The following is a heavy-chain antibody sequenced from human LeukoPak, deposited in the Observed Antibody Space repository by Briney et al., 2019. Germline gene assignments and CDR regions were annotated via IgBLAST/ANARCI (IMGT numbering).Heavy chain of an antibody. V-gene: IGHV4-4*07. CDR1: SGSLSSSY. CDR2: IYTSGST. D-gene: IGHD2-15*01. J-gene: IGHJ4*02. CDR3: ARDCSGGTCYLGVVDY. Sequence: SETLSLTCTLSSGSLSSSYWSWIRQPAGKGLEWIGRIYTSGSTNYNPSLKSRVTMSVDTSKNQFSLKLSSVTAADAAVYYCARDCSGGTCYLGVVDYWGQGILVTVPS.